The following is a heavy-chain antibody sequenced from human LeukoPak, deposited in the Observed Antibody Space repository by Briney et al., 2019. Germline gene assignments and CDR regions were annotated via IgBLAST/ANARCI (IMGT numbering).Heavy chain of an antibody. CDR1: GGSISSSNW. CDR2: IYHSGST. Sequence: TSETLSLTCAVSGGSISSSNWWSWVRQPPGKGLEWIGEIYHSGSTNYNPSLKSRVTVSVDKSKNQFSLKLSSVTAADTAVYYCATSSSRPFTYMDVWGKGTTVTVSS. V-gene: IGHV4-4*02. D-gene: IGHD6-13*01. J-gene: IGHJ6*03. CDR3: ATSSSRPFTYMDV.